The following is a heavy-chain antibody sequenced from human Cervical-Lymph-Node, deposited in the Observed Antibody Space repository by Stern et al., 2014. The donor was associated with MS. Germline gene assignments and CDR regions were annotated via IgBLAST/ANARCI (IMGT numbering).Heavy chain of an antibody. CDR3: ARGAGDNWFDP. CDR1: GG. V-gene: IGHV1-69*06. CDR2: IIPFVGTA. Sequence: QLVQSGADVKKPGSSLRVSCKASGGISWLRQAPGQGLEWMGGIIPFVGTANYAQNFQGRLTIIADTSTNTTYMELSSLRFDDTAVYYGARGAGDNWFDPWGQGTLVSVSS. D-gene: IGHD3-10*01. J-gene: IGHJ5*02.